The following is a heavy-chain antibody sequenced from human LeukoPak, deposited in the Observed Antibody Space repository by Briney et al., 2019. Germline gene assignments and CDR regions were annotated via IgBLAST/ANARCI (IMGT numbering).Heavy chain of an antibody. D-gene: IGHD6-19*01. CDR1: GYTFANYG. J-gene: IGHJ5*02. CDR2: TSAYNGDP. V-gene: IGHV1-18*01. Sequence: ASVKVSCKASGYTFANYGISWLRQAPGQGLEWMGWTSAYNGDPIYAQKLQGKVSMTTDTSTSTAYMELRSLRSDDTAVYYCARDPRPYSSGSNWFDPWGRGTLVTVPS. CDR3: ARDPRPYSSGSNWFDP.